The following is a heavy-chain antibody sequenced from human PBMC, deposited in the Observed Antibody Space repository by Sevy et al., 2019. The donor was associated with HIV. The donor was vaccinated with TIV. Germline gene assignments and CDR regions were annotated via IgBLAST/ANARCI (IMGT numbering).Heavy chain of an antibody. D-gene: IGHD2-8*01. Sequence: GGSLRLSCAASGFTFSKYSMSWVRQPPGKGLGWVSTLSFGCGEINYADSVKGRFTISRDNSKSSVYLQMNNLRPEDTAVYYCAREGCTKPHDYGGQGTLVTV. CDR3: AREGCTKPHDY. CDR2: LSFGCGEI. CDR1: GFTFSKYS. V-gene: IGHV3-23*01. J-gene: IGHJ4*02.